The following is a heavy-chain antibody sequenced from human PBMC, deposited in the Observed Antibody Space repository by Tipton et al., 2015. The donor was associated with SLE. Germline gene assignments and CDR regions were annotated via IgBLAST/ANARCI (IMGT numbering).Heavy chain of an antibody. Sequence: SGFTFRSYAMSWVRQAPGKGLEWVSFISGSGDKTFYGDSVRGRFTISRDNSKNRLSLQMNSLRAEDTAIYYCVKGLSMATCFDYWGQGALVTVSP. V-gene: IGHV3-23*01. D-gene: IGHD2-8*01. CDR3: VKGLSMATCFDY. J-gene: IGHJ4*02. CDR1: GFTFRSYA. CDR2: ISGSGDKT.